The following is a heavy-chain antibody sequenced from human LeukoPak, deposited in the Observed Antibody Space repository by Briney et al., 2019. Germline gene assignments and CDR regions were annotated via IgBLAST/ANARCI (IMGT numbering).Heavy chain of an antibody. J-gene: IGHJ4*02. CDR3: AKVNYYQPDF. D-gene: IGHD2-2*01. CDR2: IDVTTGGS. CDR1: GFTLSCYA. Sequence: GGSLRLSCAASGFTLSCYAMSWVRQAPGKGLEWVSTIDVTTGGSYYADSVKGRFTISRDTFQNTLYLQLNSLRVDDTAVYYCAKVNYYQPDFWGQGTLVTVSS. V-gene: IGHV3-23*01.